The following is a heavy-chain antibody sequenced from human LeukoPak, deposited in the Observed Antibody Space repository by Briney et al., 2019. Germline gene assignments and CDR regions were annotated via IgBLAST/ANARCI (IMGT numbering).Heavy chain of an antibody. J-gene: IGHJ3*02. V-gene: IGHV3-33*06. CDR2: IWYDGSIK. CDR1: GFTFSSYG. Sequence: PGRSLRLSCAASGFTFSSYGMHWVRQAPGKGLEWVAVIWYDGSIKFYVDSVKGRFTISRDNSKNTLYLKMNCMRAEDTAVYYCAKVGNYYGSGNYAFDIWGQGTMVTVSS. CDR3: AKVGNYYGSGNYAFDI. D-gene: IGHD3-10*01.